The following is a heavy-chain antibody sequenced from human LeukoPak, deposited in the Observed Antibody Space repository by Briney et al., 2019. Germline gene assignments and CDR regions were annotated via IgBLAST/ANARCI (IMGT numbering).Heavy chain of an antibody. CDR1: GFTFSSYA. CDR3: ARDPTDYYDSSGAGILDY. CDR2: ISYDGSNK. J-gene: IGHJ4*02. Sequence: PEGSLRLSCAASGFTFSSYAMHWVRQAPGKGLEWVAVISYDGSNKYYADSVKGRFTISRDNSKNTLYLQMNSLRAEDTAVYYCARDPTDYYDSSGAGILDYWGQGTLVTVSS. D-gene: IGHD3-22*01. V-gene: IGHV3-30*04.